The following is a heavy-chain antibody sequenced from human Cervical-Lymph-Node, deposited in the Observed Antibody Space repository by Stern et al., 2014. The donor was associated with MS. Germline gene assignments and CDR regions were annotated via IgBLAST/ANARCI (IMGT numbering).Heavy chain of an antibody. D-gene: IGHD3-10*01. CDR3: ARGDTLVRGVIAPDYYGMDV. Sequence: QVQLVESGAEVKKPGSSVKVSCKASGGTFSTYAISWVRQAPGQGLEWMGGIIPFFGTTDYAQKFQGRVTITADESTSTAYMELSSLRSEDTAVYYCARGDTLVRGVIAPDYYGMDVWGQGTTVTVSS. CDR1: GGTFSTYA. J-gene: IGHJ6*02. V-gene: IGHV1-69*01. CDR2: IIPFFGTT.